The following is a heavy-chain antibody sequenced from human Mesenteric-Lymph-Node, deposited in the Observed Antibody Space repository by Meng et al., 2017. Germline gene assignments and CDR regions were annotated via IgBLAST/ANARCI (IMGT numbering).Heavy chain of an antibody. J-gene: IGHJ5*02. CDR2: INGGGTSI. Sequence: GESLKISCAASGFTFSTYAMSWVRQAPGKGLEWVSYINGGGTSIYYADSVRGRFTMSRDNAQNAVHLQMSSLRAEDTALYYCARKRPGTVYFDPWGQGTLVTVSS. CDR3: ARKRPGTVYFDP. D-gene: IGHD5/OR15-5a*01. V-gene: IGHV3-21*06. CDR1: GFTFSTYA.